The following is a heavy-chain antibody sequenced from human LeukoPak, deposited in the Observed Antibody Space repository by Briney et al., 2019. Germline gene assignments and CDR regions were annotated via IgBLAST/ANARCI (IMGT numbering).Heavy chain of an antibody. Sequence: QPGGSLRLSCAASGFTLSSYWMSWVRQAPGKGLEWVAHIKQDGSDKYYVDSVKGRFTISRDNAKNSLYLQVNSLRAEDTAVYYCARYATSSGSRWLEPWGQGTLVTVSS. D-gene: IGHD6-19*01. V-gene: IGHV3-7*01. CDR2: IKQDGSDK. CDR1: GFTLSSYW. CDR3: ARYATSSGSRWLEP. J-gene: IGHJ5*02.